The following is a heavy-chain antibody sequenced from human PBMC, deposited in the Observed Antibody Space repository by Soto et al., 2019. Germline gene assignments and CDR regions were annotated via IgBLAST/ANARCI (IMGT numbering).Heavy chain of an antibody. CDR2: ISSSSSTI. CDR1: GFTFSSYS. D-gene: IGHD3-10*01. Sequence: GGSLRLSCAASGFTFSSYSMNWVRQAPGKGLEWVSYISSSSSTIYYADSVKGRFTISRDNAKNSLYLQMNSLRDEDTAVYYCAREGTRGGFINWFDPWGQGTLVTVSS. CDR3: AREGTRGGFINWFDP. J-gene: IGHJ5*02. V-gene: IGHV3-48*02.